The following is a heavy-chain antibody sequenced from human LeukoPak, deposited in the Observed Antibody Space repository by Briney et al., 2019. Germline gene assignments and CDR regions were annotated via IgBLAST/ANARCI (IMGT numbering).Heavy chain of an antibody. J-gene: IGHJ5*02. CDR1: GGTFSSYA. V-gene: IGHV1-69*05. Sequence: SVKVSCKASGGTFSSYAISWVRQAPGQGLEWMGGIIPIFGTANYAQKFQGRVTITTDESASTAYMELSSLRSEDTAVYYCARDGDYYDSSGYYWFDPWGQGTLVTVSS. D-gene: IGHD3-22*01. CDR2: IIPIFGTA. CDR3: ARDGDYYDSSGYYWFDP.